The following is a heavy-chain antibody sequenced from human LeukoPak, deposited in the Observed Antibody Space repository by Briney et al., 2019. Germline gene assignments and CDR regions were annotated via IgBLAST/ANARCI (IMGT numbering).Heavy chain of an antibody. CDR2: IYYSGST. D-gene: IGHD6-19*01. CDR1: GGSISSYY. CDR3: ARCIAVAGAFDY. J-gene: IGHJ4*02. V-gene: IGHV4-59*01. Sequence: SETLSLTCTVSGGSISSYYWSWIRQPPGKGLEWIGYIYYSGSTNYNPSLKSRVTISVDTSKNQFSLKLSSVTAADTAVYYCARCIAVAGAFDYWGQGTLVTASS.